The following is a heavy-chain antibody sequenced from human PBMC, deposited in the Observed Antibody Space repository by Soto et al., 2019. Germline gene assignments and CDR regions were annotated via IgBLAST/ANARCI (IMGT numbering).Heavy chain of an antibody. V-gene: IGHV4-59*08. CDR3: ACIFSGGYGYGFYYYGLDV. Sequence: SETLSLTCTVSGGSISGNYWSWIRQPPGKGLEWIGYIYYSGTTNYNLSLKSRVTISVDTSKNQFSLKLTSVTAADTAVYYCACIFSGGYGYGFYYYGLDVWGQGTTVTVSS. J-gene: IGHJ6*02. CDR2: IYYSGTT. D-gene: IGHD5-18*01. CDR1: GGSISGNY.